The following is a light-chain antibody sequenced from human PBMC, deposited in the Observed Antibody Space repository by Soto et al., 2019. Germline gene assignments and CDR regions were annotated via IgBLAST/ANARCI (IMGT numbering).Light chain of an antibody. Sequence: SYVVTQPPSMSVAPGETATITWGGNNIGSNSVHWYQQKAGQVRVVDIYYDTDRPSGIPERFSGSKSGNTATLTIPRVEAGDEADYYCQVWDYSIDHVVFGGGTQLTVL. CDR1: NIGSNS. J-gene: IGLJ2*01. V-gene: IGLV3-21*01. CDR2: YDT. CDR3: QVWDYSIDHVV.